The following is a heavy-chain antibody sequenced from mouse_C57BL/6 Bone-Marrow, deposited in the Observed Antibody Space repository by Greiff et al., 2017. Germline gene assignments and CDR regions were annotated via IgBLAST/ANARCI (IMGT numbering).Heavy chain of an antibody. D-gene: IGHD1-1*01. CDR2: IRLKSDNYAT. V-gene: IGHV6-3*01. J-gene: IGHJ2*01. Sequence: EVMLVESGGGLVQPGGSMKLSCVASGFTFSNYWMNWVRQSPEKGLEWVAQIRLKSDNYATHYAESVKGRFTISRDDSKSSVYLQMNNLRAEDTGIYYCTGGIGDYYGSRYYFDYWGQGTTLTVSS. CDR3: TGGIGDYYGSRYYFDY. CDR1: GFTFSNYW.